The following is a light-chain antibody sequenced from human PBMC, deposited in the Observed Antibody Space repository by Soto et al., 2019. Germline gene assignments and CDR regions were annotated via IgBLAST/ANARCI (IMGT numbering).Light chain of an antibody. Sequence: SYELTQPPSVSVAAGKTARITCGGNNIGSKSVHWYQQKPGQAPVLVIYYDSDRPSGIPERFSGSNSGNTATLTISRVEAGDEADYYCQVWDSSSDHPVFGVRTKVTVL. V-gene: IGLV3-21*04. CDR1: NIGSKS. J-gene: IGLJ2*01. CDR2: YDS. CDR3: QVWDSSSDHPV.